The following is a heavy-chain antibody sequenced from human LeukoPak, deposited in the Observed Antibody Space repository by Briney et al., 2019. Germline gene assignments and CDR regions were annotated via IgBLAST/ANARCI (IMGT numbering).Heavy chain of an antibody. CDR3: ASGYDFWSGYPSFDY. V-gene: IGHV3-64*01. CDR1: GFTFSSYA. Sequence: PGGSLRLSCAASGFTFSSYAMHWVRQPPGKGLEYVSAISSNGGSTYYANSVKGRFTISRDNSKNTLYLQMGSLRAEDMAVYYCASGYDFWSGYPSFDYWGQGTLVTVSS. CDR2: ISSNGGST. D-gene: IGHD3-3*01. J-gene: IGHJ4*02.